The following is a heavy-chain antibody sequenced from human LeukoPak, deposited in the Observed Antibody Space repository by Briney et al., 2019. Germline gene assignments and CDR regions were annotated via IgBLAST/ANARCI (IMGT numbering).Heavy chain of an antibody. Sequence: ASVKVSCKASGYTFTGYYMHWVRQAPGQGLEWMGWINPNSGGTNYAQKFQGRVTITRDMSTSTAYMELSSLRSEDTAVYYCAADPYYDILTGIDAFDIWGQGTMVTVSS. J-gene: IGHJ3*02. CDR3: AADPYYDILTGIDAFDI. CDR2: INPNSGGT. CDR1: GYTFTGYY. D-gene: IGHD3-9*01. V-gene: IGHV1-2*02.